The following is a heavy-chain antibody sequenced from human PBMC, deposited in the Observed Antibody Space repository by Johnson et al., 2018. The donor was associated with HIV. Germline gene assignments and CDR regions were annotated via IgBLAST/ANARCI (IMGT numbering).Heavy chain of an antibody. V-gene: IGHV3-11*04. D-gene: IGHD1-14*01. CDR1: GFTFSDYY. Sequence: QVQLVESGGGLVKPGGSLRLSCAASGFTFSDYYMSWIRQAPGKGLEWVSYISSSGRTIYYAASVKGRFIISRDNANKSLYLQMNSLRAEDTAVYYCATRDPTYRPGAFDLWGQGTMVTVSS. J-gene: IGHJ3*01. CDR2: ISSSGRTI. CDR3: ATRDPTYRPGAFDL.